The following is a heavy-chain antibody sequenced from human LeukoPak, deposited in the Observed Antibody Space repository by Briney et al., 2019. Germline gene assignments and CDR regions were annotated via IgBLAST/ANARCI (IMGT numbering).Heavy chain of an antibody. J-gene: IGHJ4*02. Sequence: GGSLRLSCAASGFTFSSYSMNWVRQAPGKGREWVSSISSSSSYIYYADSVKGRFTISRDNAKNSLYLQMNSLRAEDTAVYYCARVLGYSYGSGYFDYWGQGTLVTVSS. V-gene: IGHV3-21*01. CDR3: ARVLGYSYGSGYFDY. CDR2: ISSSSSYI. CDR1: GFTFSSYS. D-gene: IGHD5-18*01.